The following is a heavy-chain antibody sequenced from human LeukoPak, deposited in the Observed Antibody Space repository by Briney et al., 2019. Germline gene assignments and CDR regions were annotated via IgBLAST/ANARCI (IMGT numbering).Heavy chain of an antibody. D-gene: IGHD3-3*01. CDR3: ARSFFEWNNWFDP. V-gene: IGHV4-4*07. Sequence: SETLSLTCTVSSGSISSYYWSWIRLPAGKGLECIGRIYSSGTTNYNPSLRSRVTMSIDTSKNQFSLKLTSVTAADTGVYYCARSFFEWNNWFDPWGKGTLVTVSS. J-gene: IGHJ5*02. CDR1: SGSISSYY. CDR2: IYSSGTT.